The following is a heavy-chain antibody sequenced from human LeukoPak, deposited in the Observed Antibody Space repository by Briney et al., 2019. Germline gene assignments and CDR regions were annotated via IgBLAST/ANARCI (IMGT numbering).Heavy chain of an antibody. CDR3: ANGPHYDYVWGSYRYGGTGKSDDY. V-gene: IGHV3-48*01. D-gene: IGHD3-16*02. Sequence: GGSLRLSCAASGFTFTDSAMNWVRQAPGKGLEWVSYISSSSSPIYYADSVKGRFHIYRDNAKNSLYVQMNNLRADDKAVYYCANGPHYDYVWGSYRYGGTGKSDDYWGQGTLVTVSS. CDR2: ISSSSSPI. CDR1: GFTFTDSA. J-gene: IGHJ4*02.